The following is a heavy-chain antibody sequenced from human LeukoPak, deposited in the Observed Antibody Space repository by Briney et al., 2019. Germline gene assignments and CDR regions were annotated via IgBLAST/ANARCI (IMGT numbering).Heavy chain of an antibody. Sequence: SVKVSCKASGYTFTSYDINWVRQAPGQGLEWMGGIIPIFGTANYAQKFQGRVTITADESASTAYMELSSLRSEDTAVYYCARGPMGDFLKYWGQGTLVTVSS. CDR2: IIPIFGTA. V-gene: IGHV1-69*13. J-gene: IGHJ4*02. CDR3: ARGPMGDFLKY. D-gene: IGHD3-16*01. CDR1: GYTFTSYD.